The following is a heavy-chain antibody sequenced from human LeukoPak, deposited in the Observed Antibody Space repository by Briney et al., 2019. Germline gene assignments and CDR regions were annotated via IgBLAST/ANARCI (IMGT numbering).Heavy chain of an antibody. J-gene: IGHJ4*02. D-gene: IGHD3-10*01. CDR2: ISYDGNNK. CDR3: ASSGRGHFYFDY. CDR1: GFTFSNYG. Sequence: SGGSLRLSCAASGFTFSNYGIHWVRQAPGKGLEWVAVISYDGNNKYYADSVKGRFTISRDNSKNTLFLQMNSLRAEDTAVYYCASSGRGHFYFDYWGQGALVTVSS. V-gene: IGHV3-30*03.